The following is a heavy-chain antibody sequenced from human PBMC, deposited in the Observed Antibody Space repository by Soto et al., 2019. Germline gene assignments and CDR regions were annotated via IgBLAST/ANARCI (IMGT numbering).Heavy chain of an antibody. CDR1: DGSISSSSYY. CDR3: ARRSGSYYRMSYFDY. V-gene: IGHV4-39*01. D-gene: IGHD3-10*01. Sequence: PSETLSLTCTVSDGSISSSSYYWGWIRQPPGKGLEWIGNIYYTGSTYYNPSLKSRVTISVDTSKNQFSLKLSSVTAADTAVYYCARRSGSYYRMSYFDYWGQGTLVTVSS. J-gene: IGHJ4*02. CDR2: IYYTGST.